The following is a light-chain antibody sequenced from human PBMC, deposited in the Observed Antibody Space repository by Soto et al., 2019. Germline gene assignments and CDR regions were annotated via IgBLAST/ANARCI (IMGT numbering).Light chain of an antibody. CDR2: QDD. Sequence: SYELTQPPSVSVSPGQTASITCSGHKLGNKYASWYQQRPGQFPALVIYQDDKRPSGIPERFSGSNSGNTATLTISGTQTMDEADYFCQAWDTSFVVFGGGTKLTVL. CDR3: QAWDTSFVV. CDR1: KLGNKY. J-gene: IGLJ2*01. V-gene: IGLV3-1*01.